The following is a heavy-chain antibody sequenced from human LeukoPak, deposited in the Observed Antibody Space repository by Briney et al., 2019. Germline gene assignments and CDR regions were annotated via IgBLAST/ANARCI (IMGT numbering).Heavy chain of an antibody. J-gene: IGHJ4*02. CDR2: IKPHRGGT. D-gene: IGHD6-19*01. Sequence: ASVKVSCKASGDTFTGYHMHWVRQAPGQGDEGMGWIKPHRGGTNYAQKFQGRVTMTMETAFITAYMELSRLRSDDTAVYYCARLHTSGDNNWGQGTLVTVSS. CDR3: ARLHTSGDNN. CDR1: GDTFTGYH. V-gene: IGHV1-2*02.